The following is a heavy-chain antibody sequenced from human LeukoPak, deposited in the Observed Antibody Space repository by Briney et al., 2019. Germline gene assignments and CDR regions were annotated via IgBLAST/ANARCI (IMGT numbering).Heavy chain of an antibody. D-gene: IGHD3-9*01. CDR2: ISASGIST. J-gene: IGHJ4*02. Sequence: QTGGSLRLSCAASGFTFNNYAMSWVRQAPGKGLEWVSTISASGISTYYSDSVKGRFTISRDNSKNMLYLQMNSLRAEDTAVYYCAKGDNDILTGYYNSFDYWGQGTLVTVSS. CDR3: AKGDNDILTGYYNSFDY. CDR1: GFTFNNYA. V-gene: IGHV3-23*01.